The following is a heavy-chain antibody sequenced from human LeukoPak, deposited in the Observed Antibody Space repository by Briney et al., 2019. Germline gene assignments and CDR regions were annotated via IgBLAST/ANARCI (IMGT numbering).Heavy chain of an antibody. CDR3: ARDGLYGMDV. CDR1: GGTFSSYA. V-gene: IGHV1-69*13. Sequence: SVKVSCKASGGTFSSYAISWVRQAPGQGLEWMGGIIPIFGTANYAQKFQGRVTITADESTSTAYMELSSLRAEDTAVYYCARDGLYGMDVWGQGTTVTVSS. CDR2: IIPIFGTA. D-gene: IGHD3-22*01. J-gene: IGHJ6*02.